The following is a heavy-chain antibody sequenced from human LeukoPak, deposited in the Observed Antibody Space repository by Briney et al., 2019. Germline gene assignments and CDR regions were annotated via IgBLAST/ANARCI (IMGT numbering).Heavy chain of an antibody. CDR1: GYTFTGYY. CDR3: ASISHYDSSGYYYAAY. J-gene: IGHJ4*02. Sequence: WASVKVSCTASGYTFTGYYMRWVRQAPGQGLEWMGWINPNSGGTNYAQKFQGRVTMTRDTSISTAYMELSRLRSDDTAVYYCASISHYDSSGYYYAAYWGQGTLVTVSS. V-gene: IGHV1-2*02. D-gene: IGHD3-22*01. CDR2: INPNSGGT.